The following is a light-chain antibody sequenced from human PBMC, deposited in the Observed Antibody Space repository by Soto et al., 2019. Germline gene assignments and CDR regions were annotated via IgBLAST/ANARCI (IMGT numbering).Light chain of an antibody. CDR1: QSVSSN. Sequence: EIVMTQSPATLSVSPGERATLSCRASQSVSSNLAWYQQQPGQAPRLLIYGASTRATGIPARFSGSGSGTEFPITISSLQSEDFAVYYCQQYNNWPLTFGGGTKVEIK. J-gene: IGKJ4*01. V-gene: IGKV3-15*01. CDR3: QQYNNWPLT. CDR2: GAS.